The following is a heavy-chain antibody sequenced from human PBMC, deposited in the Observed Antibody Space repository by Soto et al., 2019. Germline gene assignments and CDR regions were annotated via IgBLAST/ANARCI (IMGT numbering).Heavy chain of an antibody. CDR3: AKAPIAVAGTVDY. D-gene: IGHD6-19*01. CDR1: GFTFSSYG. J-gene: IGHJ4*02. V-gene: IGHV3-30*18. CDR2: ISYDGSNK. Sequence: QVQLMESGGGVVQPGRSLRLSCAASGFTFSSYGMHWVRQAPGKGLEWVAVISYDGSNKYYADSVKGRFTISRDNSKNTLYLQMNSLRAEDMAVYYCAKAPIAVAGTVDYWGQGTLVTVSS.